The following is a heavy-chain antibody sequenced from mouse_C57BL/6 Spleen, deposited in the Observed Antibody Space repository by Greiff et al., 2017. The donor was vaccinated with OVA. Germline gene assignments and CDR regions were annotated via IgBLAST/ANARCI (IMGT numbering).Heavy chain of an antibody. CDR2: IHPNSGST. V-gene: IGHV1-64*01. CDR3: ARDYGKGYYYAMDY. CDR1: GYTFTSYW. J-gene: IGHJ4*01. D-gene: IGHD2-1*01. Sequence: QVQLKQPGAELVKPGASVKLSCKASGYTFTSYWMHWVKQRPGQGLEWIGMIHPNSGSTNYNEKFKSKATLTVDKSSSTAYMQLSSLTSEDSAVYYCARDYGKGYYYAMDYWGQGTSVTVSS.